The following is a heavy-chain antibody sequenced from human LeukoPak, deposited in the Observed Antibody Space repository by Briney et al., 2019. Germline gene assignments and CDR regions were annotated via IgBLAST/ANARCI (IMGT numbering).Heavy chain of an antibody. D-gene: IGHD6-13*01. CDR1: GGSFSGYF. V-gene: IGHV4-34*01. J-gene: IGHJ3*02. CDR2: IIHSGNT. Sequence: SETLSLTCAVYGGSFSGYFWSWIRQPPGKGLEWIGEIIHSGNTNYNPSLKSRVTISVDTSKNQFSLKLSSVTAADTAVYYCARGGSSWSATQHTAFDIWGQGTMVTVSS. CDR3: ARGGSSWSATQHTAFDI.